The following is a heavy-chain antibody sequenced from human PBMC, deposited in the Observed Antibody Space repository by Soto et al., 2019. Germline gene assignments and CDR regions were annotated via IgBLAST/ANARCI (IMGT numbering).Heavy chain of an antibody. CDR3: ARQGHYYDSSGYHNWFDP. CDR1: GGSISSSSYY. V-gene: IGHV4-39*01. Sequence: SETLSLTCTVSGGSISSSSYYWGWIRQPPGKGLEWIGSIYYSGSTYYNPSLKSRVTISVDTSKNRFSLKLSSVTAADTAVYYCARQGHYYDSSGYHNWFDPWGQGTLVTVSS. D-gene: IGHD3-22*01. CDR2: IYYSGST. J-gene: IGHJ5*02.